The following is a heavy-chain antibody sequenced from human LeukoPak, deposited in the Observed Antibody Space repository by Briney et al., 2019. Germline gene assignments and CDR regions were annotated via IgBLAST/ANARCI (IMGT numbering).Heavy chain of an antibody. D-gene: IGHD3-10*01. CDR2: IDQSGTI. CDR3: ARGGFWRHDY. CDR1: GFTVSGNY. Sequence: PVGSLRLSCAVSGFTVSGNYMSWIRQPPGKGLEWIGEIDQSGTINYNPSLKSRVTMSVDTSKNQFSLKLSSVTAADTAIYYCARGGFWRHDYWGQGTLVTVSS. J-gene: IGHJ4*02. V-gene: IGHV4-34*01.